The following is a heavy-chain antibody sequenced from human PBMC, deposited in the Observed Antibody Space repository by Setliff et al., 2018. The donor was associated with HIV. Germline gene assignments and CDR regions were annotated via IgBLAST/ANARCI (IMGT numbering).Heavy chain of an antibody. J-gene: IGHJ2*01. Sequence: LSLTCAVSGYSIRSSYWWGWIRQSPGKGLEWIGNVYNSGNTYYNPSLKRRVTMSVDTFKNQFSLKLSSVTAVDTAVYYCARTALWFDKADWYFDLWGRGTLVTSPQ. D-gene: IGHD3-10*01. V-gene: IGHV4-28*01. CDR2: VYNSGNT. CDR3: ARTALWFDKADWYFDL. CDR1: GYSIRSSYW.